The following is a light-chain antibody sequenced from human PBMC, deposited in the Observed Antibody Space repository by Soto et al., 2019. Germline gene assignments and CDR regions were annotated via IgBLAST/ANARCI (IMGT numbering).Light chain of an antibody. Sequence: QSVLTQPASVSGSPGQSITISCTGTSSDVGGYNFVSWYQQHPGKAPKLMIYEVTNRPSGVSNRFSGSKSGNTASLTISGLQAEDEGDYYCSSYTGGSTLVVFGGGTKLTVL. V-gene: IGLV2-14*01. CDR2: EVT. CDR1: SSDVGGYNF. CDR3: SSYTGGSTLVV. J-gene: IGLJ2*01.